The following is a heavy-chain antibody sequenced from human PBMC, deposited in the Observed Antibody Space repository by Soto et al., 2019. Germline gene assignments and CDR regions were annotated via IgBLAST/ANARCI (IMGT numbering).Heavy chain of an antibody. CDR1: GFTFTSSA. J-gene: IGHJ6*02. CDR3: ARDLLYGSGSYYTPARYYYYGMDV. V-gene: IGHV1-58*02. D-gene: IGHD3-10*01. Sequence: GASVKVSCKASGFTFTSSAMQWVRQARGQRLEWIGWIVVGSGNTNYAQKFQERVTITRDMSTSTAYMELSSLRSEDTAVYYCARDLLYGSGSYYTPARYYYYGMDVWGQGTTVTVSS. CDR2: IVVGSGNT.